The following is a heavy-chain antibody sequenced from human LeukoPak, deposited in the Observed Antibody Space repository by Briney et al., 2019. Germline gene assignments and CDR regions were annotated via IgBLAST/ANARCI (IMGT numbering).Heavy chain of an antibody. D-gene: IGHD6-6*01. CDR3: ARDLRSSSSSGINYYGMDV. J-gene: IGHJ6*02. V-gene: IGHV4-31*03. CDR1: GGSISRSGYY. Sequence: SETLSLTCTVSGGSISRSGYYWSWIRQHPGKGLEWIGYIYYSGSTYYNPSLKSRVTISEDTSKNQFSLKLSSVTAADTAVYYCARDLRSSSSSGINYYGMDVWGQGTTVTVSS. CDR2: IYYSGST.